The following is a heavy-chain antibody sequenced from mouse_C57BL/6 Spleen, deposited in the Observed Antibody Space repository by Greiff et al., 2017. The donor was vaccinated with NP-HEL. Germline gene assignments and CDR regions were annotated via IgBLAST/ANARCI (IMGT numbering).Heavy chain of an antibody. V-gene: IGHV1-50*01. D-gene: IGHD4-1*01. CDR3: ARGGTGVYYFDY. CDR1: GYTFTSYR. CDR2: IDPSDSYT. Sequence: QVQLQQPGAELVKPGASVKLSCKASGYTFTSYRMQWVKQRPGQGLEWIGEIDPSDSYTNYNQKFKGKATLTVDTSSSTAYMQLSSLTSEDSAVYYCARGGTGVYYFDYWGQGTTLTVSS. J-gene: IGHJ2*01.